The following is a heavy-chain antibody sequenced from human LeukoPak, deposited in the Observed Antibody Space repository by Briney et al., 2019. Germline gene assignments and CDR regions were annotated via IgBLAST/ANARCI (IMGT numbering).Heavy chain of an antibody. V-gene: IGHV3-21*01. J-gene: IGHJ4*02. CDR2: VSSSGDYL. CDR1: GFSVSDYA. Sequence: GGSLRLSCEVSGFSVSDYAMSWVRQTPGKGLEWVSAVSSSGDYLHYAASVKGRFTISRDNAKNSLYLQMNSLRAEDTAVYYCWYYYDSSGYYSAPIDYWGQGTLVTVSS. D-gene: IGHD3-22*01. CDR3: WYYYDSSGYYSAPIDY.